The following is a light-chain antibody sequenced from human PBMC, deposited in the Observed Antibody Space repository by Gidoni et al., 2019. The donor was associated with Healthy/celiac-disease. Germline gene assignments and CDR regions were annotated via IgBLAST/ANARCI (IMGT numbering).Light chain of an antibody. CDR3: QPYGSSPRT. CDR1: QRVSSSY. Sequence: EIVLTQSTGTLSLSPGERATLSCSASQRVSSSYLAWYQQKPGQAPRLLIYGASSRATGIPDRFSGSGSGTDFTLTISRLEPEDFAVYYCQPYGSSPRTFGQGTKVEIK. V-gene: IGKV3-20*01. J-gene: IGKJ1*01. CDR2: GAS.